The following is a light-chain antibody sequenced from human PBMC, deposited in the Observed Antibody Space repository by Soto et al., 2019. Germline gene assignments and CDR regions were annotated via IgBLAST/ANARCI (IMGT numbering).Light chain of an antibody. CDR3: QQYGSFPRT. V-gene: IGKV3-20*01. CDR2: VAS. Sequence: EIVLTQSPGTLSLSPGERATLSCRASQGVSGNYLAWYQQKPGQAPRLLLYVASSRATGVPDTFSGSGSGTDFTLTISRLEPEDFAVYYCQQYGSFPRTFGQGTRVEIK. CDR1: QGVSGNY. J-gene: IGKJ1*01.